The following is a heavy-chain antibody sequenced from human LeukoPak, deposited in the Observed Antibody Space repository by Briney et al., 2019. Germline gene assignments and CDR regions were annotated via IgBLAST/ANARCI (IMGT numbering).Heavy chain of an antibody. V-gene: IGHV3-23*01. CDR1: GFTFSNYA. J-gene: IGHJ4*01. CDR3: AKVGSGEIVIMHFDC. CDR2: LSGSGGST. D-gene: IGHD7-27*01. Sequence: GGSLRLSCAVSGFTFSNYAMSWVRQAPGKGLEWVSTLSGSGGSTYYADSVKGRFTISRDNSKNTMFLQVNSLRAEDTAIYYCAKVGSGEIVIMHFDCWGQGTLVTASS.